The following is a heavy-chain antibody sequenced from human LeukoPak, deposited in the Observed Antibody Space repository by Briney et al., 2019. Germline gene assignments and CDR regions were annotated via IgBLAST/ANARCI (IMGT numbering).Heavy chain of an antibody. CDR1: GGSISSYY. CDR2: IYYSGST. Sequence: SETLSLTCTVSGGSISSYYWSWIRQPPGKGLEWIGYIYYSGSTNYNPSLKSRVTISVDTSKNQFSLKLSSVTAADTAVYYCARGVDPLSDWGQGTLVTVSS. V-gene: IGHV4-59*01. D-gene: IGHD2-21*01. CDR3: ARGVDPLSD. J-gene: IGHJ4*02.